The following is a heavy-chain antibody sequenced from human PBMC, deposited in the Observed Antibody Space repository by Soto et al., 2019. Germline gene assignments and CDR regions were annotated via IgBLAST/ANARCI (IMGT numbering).Heavy chain of an antibody. V-gene: IGHV3-30-3*01. CDR1: WFTFSSYA. CDR3: ARDGDEDIVVVPAALSSYGMDV. J-gene: IGHJ6*02. D-gene: IGHD2-2*01. Sequence: GGSLRLSCAASWFTFSSYAMHWVRQAPGKGLEWVAVISYDGSNKYYADSVKGRFTISRDNSKNMLYLQMNSLRAEDTAVYYCARDGDEDIVVVPAALSSYGMDVWGQGTTVTVSS. CDR2: ISYDGSNK.